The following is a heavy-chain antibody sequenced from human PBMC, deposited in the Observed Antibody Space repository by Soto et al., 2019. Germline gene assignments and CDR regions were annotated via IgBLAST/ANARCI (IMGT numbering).Heavy chain of an antibody. CDR1: GFTFDDYA. V-gene: IGHV3-9*01. D-gene: IGHD3-3*01. CDR2: ISWNSGSI. CDR3: AKGGSGAIFGVPRGWFDP. Sequence: EVQLVESGGGLVQPGRSLRLSCAASGFTFDDYAMHWVRQAPGKGLEWVSGISWNSGSIGYADSVKGRFTISRDNAKNSLYLQMNSLRAEDTALYYCAKGGSGAIFGVPRGWFDPWGRGTLVTVSS. J-gene: IGHJ5*02.